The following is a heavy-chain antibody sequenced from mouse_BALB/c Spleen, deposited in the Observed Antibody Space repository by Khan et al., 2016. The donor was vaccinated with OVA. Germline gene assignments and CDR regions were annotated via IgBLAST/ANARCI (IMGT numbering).Heavy chain of an antibody. CDR3: DSDRERDAIDY. Sequence: QVQLQQSGPGLVAPSQSLSITCTVSGFSLTSHGVHWVRQPPGKGLEWLGVIWAGGSTNYNSALMSRLSISKDSSKSQVFLKMNSLQTDDTAMYXADSDRERDAIDYWGQGTTLTVSS. V-gene: IGHV2-9*02. J-gene: IGHJ2*01. CDR2: IWAGGST. D-gene: IGHD6-1*01. CDR1: GFSLTSHG.